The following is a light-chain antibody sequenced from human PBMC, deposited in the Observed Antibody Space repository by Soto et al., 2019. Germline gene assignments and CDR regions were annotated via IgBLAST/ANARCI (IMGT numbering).Light chain of an antibody. CDR3: TSYTTSSTLYV. CDR2: EVR. J-gene: IGLJ1*01. Sequence: QSVLPQPASVSGSPGQSITISCTGTSSDVGDYNYVSWYQQHPGKAPKLLIFEVRHRPSGVSNRFSGSKSANTASLTISGLQAEDEADYYCTSYTTSSTLYVFGTGTKVTVL. V-gene: IGLV2-14*01. CDR1: SSDVGDYNY.